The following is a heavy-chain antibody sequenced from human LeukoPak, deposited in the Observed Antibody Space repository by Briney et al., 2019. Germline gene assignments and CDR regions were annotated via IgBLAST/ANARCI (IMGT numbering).Heavy chain of an antibody. Sequence: GGPLRLSCAASGFTFSSYAMHWVRQAPGKGLEWVAVISYGGSNKYYADSVKGRFTISRDNSKNTLYLQMNSLRAEDTAVYYCAKDEGTGYYGMDVWGQGTTVTVSS. CDR1: GFTFSSYA. V-gene: IGHV3-30*04. J-gene: IGHJ6*02. D-gene: IGHD2-8*02. CDR3: AKDEGTGYYGMDV. CDR2: ISYGGSNK.